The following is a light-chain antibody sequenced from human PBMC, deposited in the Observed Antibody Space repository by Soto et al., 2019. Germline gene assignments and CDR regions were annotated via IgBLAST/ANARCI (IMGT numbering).Light chain of an antibody. CDR2: YMS. V-gene: IGKV3-11*01. J-gene: IGKJ1*01. CDR3: HQRQSWPRT. Sequence: DIVLTQSPATLSSSPGETATLSCRASQYVGTRLAWYQHKPGQAPRLLIYYMSKRATGIPARFSGSGSGTDFTLTISNLAPEDFGVYYCHQRQSWPRTFGQGTKVDIK. CDR1: QYVGTR.